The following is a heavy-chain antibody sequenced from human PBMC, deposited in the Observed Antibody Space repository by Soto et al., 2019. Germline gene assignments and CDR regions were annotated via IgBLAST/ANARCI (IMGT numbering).Heavy chain of an antibody. J-gene: IGHJ2*01. V-gene: IGHV4-39*01. CDR1: GGSISSSSYY. CDR3: ARQDSPRIYWYFDL. D-gene: IGHD3-10*01. Sequence: SETLSLTCTVSGGSISSSSYYWGWIRQPPGKGLEWIGSIYYSGSTYYNPSLKSRVTISVSTSKNQFSLKLSSVTAADTAVYYCARQDSPRIYWYFDLWGRGTLVTVSS. CDR2: IYYSGST.